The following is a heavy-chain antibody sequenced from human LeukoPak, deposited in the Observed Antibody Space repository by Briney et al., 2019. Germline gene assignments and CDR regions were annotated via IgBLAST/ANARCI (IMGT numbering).Heavy chain of an antibody. D-gene: IGHD4-17*01. CDR1: GDSVSRNNVA. Sequence: SQTLSLTCAISGDSVSRNNVAWNWVRQSTSRGLEWLGRTFYRSKWYNEYAVSVQSRISINPDTSKNQFSLQLNSVTPGDTAVYYCARDHDYGAYGTYEDYWGQGTLVTVSS. CDR3: ARDHDYGAYGTYEDY. J-gene: IGHJ4*02. CDR2: TFYRSKWYN. V-gene: IGHV6-1*01.